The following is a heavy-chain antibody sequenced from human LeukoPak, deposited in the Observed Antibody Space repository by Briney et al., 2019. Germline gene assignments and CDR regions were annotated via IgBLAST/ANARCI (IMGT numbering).Heavy chain of an antibody. D-gene: IGHD2-2*01. CDR2: IYTSGST. V-gene: IGHV4-61*02. CDR1: GGSISSGSYY. CDR3: ARDSLLPSAIGYYYMDV. J-gene: IGHJ6*03. Sequence: SETLSLTCTVSGGSISSGSYYWSWIRQPAGKGLEWIGRIYTSGSTNHNPSLKSRVTISVDTSKNQFSLKLSSVTAADPALYYCARDSLLPSAIGYYYMDVWRKETTVTVSS.